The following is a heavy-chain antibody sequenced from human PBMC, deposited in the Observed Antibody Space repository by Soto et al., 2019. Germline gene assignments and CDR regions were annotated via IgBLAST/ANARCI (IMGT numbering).Heavy chain of an antibody. Sequence: VQLLESGGDLVQPGGSLRLSCVASGFILNNYAMSWVRQAPGKGLEWVSTIGGTDGDSDGVPWYEDSVKGRFTISRDSSANTLFLHMDNLRAEDSALYYCVKRGRNWGAFDVWGQGTTVGGSS. CDR3: VKRGRNWGAFDV. CDR1: GFILNNYA. D-gene: IGHD7-27*01. J-gene: IGHJ3*01. V-gene: IGHV3-23*01. CDR2: IGGTDGDSDGVP.